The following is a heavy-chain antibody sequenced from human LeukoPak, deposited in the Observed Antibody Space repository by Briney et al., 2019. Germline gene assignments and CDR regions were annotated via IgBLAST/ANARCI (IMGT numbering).Heavy chain of an antibody. Sequence: GASVKVSCKASGYTFTSYGISWVRQAPGQGLEWMGWISAYNGNTNYAQKLQGRVTMTTDTSTSTAYMELRSLRSDDTAVYYCARDPYRYNWNSRWFDPWGQGTLVTVS. CDR2: ISAYNGNT. CDR3: ARDPYRYNWNSRWFDP. V-gene: IGHV1-18*01. D-gene: IGHD1-7*01. J-gene: IGHJ5*02. CDR1: GYTFTSYG.